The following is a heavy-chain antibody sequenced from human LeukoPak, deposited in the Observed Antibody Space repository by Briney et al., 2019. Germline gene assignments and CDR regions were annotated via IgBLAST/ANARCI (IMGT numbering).Heavy chain of an antibody. J-gene: IGHJ6*04. CDR3: AELGSTVIGGV. V-gene: IGHV3-48*03. CDR2: ISSSGSTI. D-gene: IGHD3-10*02. CDR1: GFTFSSYE. Sequence: GGSLRLSCAASGFTFSSYEMNWVRQAPGKGLEWVSYISSSGSTIYYADSVKGRFSISRDNAKNSLYMQMNSLRAEDTVVYYCAELGSTVIGGVWGKGTTVTISS.